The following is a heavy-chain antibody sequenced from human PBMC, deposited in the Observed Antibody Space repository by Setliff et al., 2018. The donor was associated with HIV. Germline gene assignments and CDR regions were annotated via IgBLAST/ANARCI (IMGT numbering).Heavy chain of an antibody. V-gene: IGHV3-15*01. Sequence: SWVRQAPGKGLEWLGLFKSRADGATLEYAPPIKGRFTISRDGSANTLYLQMDNLKTEDTALYYCTTKRGFTYGRDYWGQGTKVTVSS. CDR3: TTKRGFTYGRDY. J-gene: IGHJ4*02. CDR2: FKSRADGATL. D-gene: IGHD5-18*01.